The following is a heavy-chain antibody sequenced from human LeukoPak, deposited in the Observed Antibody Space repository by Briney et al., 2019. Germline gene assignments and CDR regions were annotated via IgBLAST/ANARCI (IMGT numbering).Heavy chain of an antibody. Sequence: ASVTVSCKASGYTFTDYYMHWVRQAPGQGLEWLGWINPNSGGTNYAQKCQGRVTMTRDTSISTAYMELSSLRSEDTAVYYCARDPQYDCSGGSCYQESDYWGRGTLVTVSS. CDR3: ARDPQYDCSGGSCYQESDY. J-gene: IGHJ4*02. V-gene: IGHV1-2*02. CDR1: GYTFTDYY. CDR2: INPNSGGT. D-gene: IGHD2-15*01.